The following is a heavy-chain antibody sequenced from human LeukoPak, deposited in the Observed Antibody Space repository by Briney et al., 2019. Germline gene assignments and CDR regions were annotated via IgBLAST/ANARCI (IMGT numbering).Heavy chain of an antibody. D-gene: IGHD5-18*01. CDR3: ARAVQLWLYYFDY. Sequence: PSQTLSLTYTVSGGSISSGGYYWSWIRRHPGKGLEWIGYIYYSGSTYYNPSLKSRVTISVDTSKNQFSLKLSSVTAADTAVYYCARAVQLWLYYFDYWGQGTLVTVSS. CDR2: IYYSGST. J-gene: IGHJ4*02. V-gene: IGHV4-31*03. CDR1: GGSISSGGYY.